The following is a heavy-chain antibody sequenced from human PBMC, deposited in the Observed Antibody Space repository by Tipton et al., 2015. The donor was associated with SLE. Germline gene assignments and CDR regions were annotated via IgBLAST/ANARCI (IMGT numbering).Heavy chain of an antibody. CDR2: VSYSGST. CDR3: VRGEYSSGWYGDYFAY. D-gene: IGHD6-19*01. CDR1: GGSFSGHY. V-gene: IGHV4-59*11. J-gene: IGHJ4*02. Sequence: TLSLTCAVYGGSFSGHYWSWIRQPPGKGLEWIGYVSYSGSTNYSPSLKSRATISIDTSKNQFYLKLNSVSAADTAVYFCVRGEYSSGWYGDYFAYWGQGTLVSVSS.